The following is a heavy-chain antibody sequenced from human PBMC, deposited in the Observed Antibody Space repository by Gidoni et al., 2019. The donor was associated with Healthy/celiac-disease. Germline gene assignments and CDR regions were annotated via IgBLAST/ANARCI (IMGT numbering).Heavy chain of an antibody. V-gene: IGHV1-69*01. D-gene: IGHD3-22*01. CDR3: ARAPYDSSGYYGPKFGSWFDP. Sequence: QVQLVQSGAEVKKPGSSVKVSCKASGGTFSSYAISWVRQAPGQGLEWMGGIIPIFGTANYAQKFQGRVTITADESTSTAYMELSSLRSEDTAVYYCARAPYDSSGYYGPKFGSWFDPWGQGTLVTVSS. J-gene: IGHJ5*02. CDR2: IIPIFGTA. CDR1: GGTFSSYA.